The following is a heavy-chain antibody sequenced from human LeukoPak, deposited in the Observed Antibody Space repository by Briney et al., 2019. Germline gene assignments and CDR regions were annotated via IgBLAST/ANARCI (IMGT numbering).Heavy chain of an antibody. CDR2: ISSSSSYI. D-gene: IGHD2-2*02. V-gene: IGHV3-21*01. J-gene: IGHJ4*02. Sequence: GGSLRLSCAASGFTFSDYSMNWVRQAPGKGLEWVSSISSSSSYIYYADSVKGRFTISRDNAKNSLYLQMNSLRAEDTAVYYCATQPLGYCSSTSCYTFDYWGQGTLVTVSS. CDR1: GFTFSDYS. CDR3: ATQPLGYCSSTSCYTFDY.